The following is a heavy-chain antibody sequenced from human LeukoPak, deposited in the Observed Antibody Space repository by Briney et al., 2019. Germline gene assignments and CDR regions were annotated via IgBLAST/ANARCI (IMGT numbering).Heavy chain of an antibody. CDR1: GGSVSSGSYY. V-gene: IGHV4-61*01. Sequence: SETLSLTCTVSGGSVSSGSYYRSWIRQPPGKGLEWIGYIYYSGSTNYNPSLKSRVTISVDTSKNQFSLKLSSVTAADTAVYYCARDIVDYYDSSTAAWGQGTLVTVSS. CDR3: ARDIVDYYDSSTAA. J-gene: IGHJ5*02. D-gene: IGHD3-22*01. CDR2: IYYSGST.